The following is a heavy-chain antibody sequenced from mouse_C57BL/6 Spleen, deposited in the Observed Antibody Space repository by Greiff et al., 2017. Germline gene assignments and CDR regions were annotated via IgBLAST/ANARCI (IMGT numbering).Heavy chain of an antibody. CDR1: GYSFTSYY. V-gene: IGHV1-66*01. CDR3: ARDPYYGSSYGYFDV. CDR2: IYPGSGNT. Sequence: VQLQQSGPELVKPGASVKISCKASGYSFTSYYIHWVKQRPGQGLEWIGWIYPGSGNTKYNEKFKGKATLTADTSSSTAYMQLSSLTSEDSAVYYCARDPYYGSSYGYFDVWGTGTTVTVSS. J-gene: IGHJ1*03. D-gene: IGHD1-1*01.